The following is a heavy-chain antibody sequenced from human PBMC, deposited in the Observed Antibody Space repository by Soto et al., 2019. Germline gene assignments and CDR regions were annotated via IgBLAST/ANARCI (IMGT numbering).Heavy chain of an antibody. CDR3: TSRIRTTNDY. CDR2: VKSKSNGETT. D-gene: IGHD1-1*01. CDR1: GFTFSNAW. Sequence: EVQLVESGGGLVKPGGSLRLSCAASGFTFSNAWMNWVRQAPGKGLEWVGRVKSKSNGETTDYAVPAKGRFTISRDDLINTVYLQMNSLQTEDTAVYYCTSRIRTTNDYWGQGTLVTVSS. V-gene: IGHV3-15*07. J-gene: IGHJ4*02.